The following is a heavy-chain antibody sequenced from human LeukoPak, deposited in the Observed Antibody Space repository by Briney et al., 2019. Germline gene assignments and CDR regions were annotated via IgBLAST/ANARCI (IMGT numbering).Heavy chain of an antibody. CDR1: GFTFSNYA. J-gene: IGHJ4*02. CDR2: ISGSGGST. V-gene: IGHV3-23*01. D-gene: IGHD4-23*01. Sequence: PGGSLRLSCAASGFTFSNYAMSWVRQAPGMGLEWVSTISGSGGSTYDADSVKGRFTISRDNSKNTLYLQMNSLRAEDTAVYYCAKDFSPHDYGGSAFDYWGQGTLVTVSS. CDR3: AKDFSPHDYGGSAFDY.